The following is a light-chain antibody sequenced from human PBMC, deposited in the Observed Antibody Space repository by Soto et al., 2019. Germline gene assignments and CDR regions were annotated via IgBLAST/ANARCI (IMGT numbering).Light chain of an antibody. CDR2: GAS. CDR3: EQTYSTPFT. J-gene: IGKJ3*01. CDR1: QSINKY. Sequence: DIQMTQSPSSLSASVGDRVTITCRASQSINKYKNWYQQNQGKAPNLLSNGASSSQSGVPSRFTDSGSGTDFTLTISNLQPEDFATYYCEQTYSTPFTFGPGTKVDI. V-gene: IGKV1-39*01.